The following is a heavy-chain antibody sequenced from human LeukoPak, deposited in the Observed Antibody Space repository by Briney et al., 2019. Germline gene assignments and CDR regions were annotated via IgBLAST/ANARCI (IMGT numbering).Heavy chain of an antibody. CDR2: FKSRTDGGTT. CDR3: TTEGDNSGYLGHLFDY. J-gene: IGHJ4*02. CDR1: GFTFSSYS. D-gene: IGHD3-22*01. V-gene: IGHV3-15*01. Sequence: TGGSLRLSCAASGFTFSSYSMNWARQAPGKGLEWVGRFKSRTDGGTTDYAAPVKGRFTISGDDSKNTLYLQMNSLKTEDTAVYYCTTEGDNSGYLGHLFDYWGQGTLVTVSS.